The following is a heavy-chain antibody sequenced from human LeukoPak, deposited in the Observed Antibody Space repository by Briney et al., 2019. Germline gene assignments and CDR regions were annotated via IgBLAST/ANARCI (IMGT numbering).Heavy chain of an antibody. J-gene: IGHJ4*02. V-gene: IGHV1-18*04. CDR1: GYTFTGYY. D-gene: IGHD1-20*01. Sequence: GASVKVSCKASGYTFTGYYMHWVRQAPGQGLEWMGWISAYNGNTNYAQKLQGRVTMTTDTSTSTAYMELRSLRSDDTAVYYCARINWNFYYFDYWGQGTLVTVSS. CDR3: ARINWNFYYFDY. CDR2: ISAYNGNT.